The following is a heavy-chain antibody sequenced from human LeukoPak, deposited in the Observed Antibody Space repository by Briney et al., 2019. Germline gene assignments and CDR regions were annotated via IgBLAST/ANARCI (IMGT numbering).Heavy chain of an antibody. CDR3: ARHADYFGPSHIDY. CDR2: IYYSGST. D-gene: IGHD3-10*01. Sequence: SETLSLTCTVSGGSISSSTYYWGWIRQPPGKGLEWIGSIYYSGSTYYNPSLKSRVTISVDTSKNQFSLKLTSVTAADTAVFYCARHADYFGPSHIDYWGQGTLVTVSS. J-gene: IGHJ4*02. CDR1: GGSISSSTYY. V-gene: IGHV4-39*01.